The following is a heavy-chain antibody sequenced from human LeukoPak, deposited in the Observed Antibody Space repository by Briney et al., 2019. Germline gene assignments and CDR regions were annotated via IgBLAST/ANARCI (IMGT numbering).Heavy chain of an antibody. D-gene: IGHD6-19*01. CDR1: GFTFSSYG. V-gene: IGHV3-30*18. CDR3: AKLSGTAVAGTLGY. J-gene: IGHJ4*02. CDR2: ISYDGSNK. Sequence: GGSLRLSCAASGFTFSSYGMHWVRQAPGKGLEWVAVISYDGSNKYYADSVKGRFTISRDNSKNTLYLQMNSLRAEDTAVYYCAKLSGTAVAGTLGYWGQGTLVTVSS.